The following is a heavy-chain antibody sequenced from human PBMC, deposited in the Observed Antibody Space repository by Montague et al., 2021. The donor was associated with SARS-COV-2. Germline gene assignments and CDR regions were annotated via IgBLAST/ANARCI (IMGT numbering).Heavy chain of an antibody. CDR2: IYWDDAK. CDR1: GFSRTTRGVG. CDR3: AHRDSGRIAAAGFDY. J-gene: IGHJ4*02. V-gene: IGHV2-5*02. Sequence: PALVKPTQTLTLTCTFSGFSRTTRGVGVGWIRQPPGKALEWLALIYWDDAKHYSPSLKSRLTITKDTSKNQVVLTMTNMDPVDTATYYCAHRDSGRIAAAGFDYWGQGTLVTVSS. D-gene: IGHD6-13*01.